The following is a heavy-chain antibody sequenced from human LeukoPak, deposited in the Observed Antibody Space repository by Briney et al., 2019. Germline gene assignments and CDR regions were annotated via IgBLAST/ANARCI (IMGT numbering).Heavy chain of an antibody. CDR2: ISSSSSYI. CDR3: ARDLSYYDSSGYPY. J-gene: IGHJ4*02. D-gene: IGHD3-22*01. CDR1: GFSFSTYT. V-gene: IGHV3-21*01. Sequence: GGSLRLSCAASGFSFSTYTMNWVRQAPGKGLEWVSSISSSSSYICYADSVKGRFTISRDNAKNSLYLQMNSLRAEDTAVYYCARDLSYYDSSGYPYWGQGTLVTVSS.